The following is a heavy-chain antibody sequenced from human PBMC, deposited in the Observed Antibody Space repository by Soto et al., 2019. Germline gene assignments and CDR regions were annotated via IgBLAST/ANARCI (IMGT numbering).Heavy chain of an antibody. CDR2: IYWEDDE. Sequence: QITLKDSGQTLVKPTQILTLTCTFSGFSLTTRGVCVGLIRQPPGEALEWLALIYWEDDERYSPSLRIRLTITKYTSKMHVVLTMTTMEPVDTVTYYCAHSYSSSPEYGFEVWCQGTRFTVSS. CDR3: AHSYSSSPEYGFEV. J-gene: IGHJ3*01. V-gene: IGHV2-5*02. D-gene: IGHD6-6*01. CDR1: GFSLTTRGVC.